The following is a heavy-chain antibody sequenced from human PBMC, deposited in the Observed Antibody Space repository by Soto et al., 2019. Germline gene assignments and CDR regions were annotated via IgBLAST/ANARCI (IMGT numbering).Heavy chain of an antibody. CDR2: ISAHNGDT. D-gene: IGHD3-3*01. CDR1: GYSFANYG. V-gene: IGHV1-18*01. CDR3: ARDAAYNDFWRGVMELYSYNMDV. J-gene: IGHJ6*02. Sequence: QVQLVQSEAEVKKPGASLKVSCRASGYSFANYGISWVRQAPGQGLEWMGWISAHNGDTKYAQKVQGRVTMTAGTSTSTAYMEMWSLRSDDTAVYYCARDAAYNDFWRGVMELYSYNMDVWGQGTTVTV.